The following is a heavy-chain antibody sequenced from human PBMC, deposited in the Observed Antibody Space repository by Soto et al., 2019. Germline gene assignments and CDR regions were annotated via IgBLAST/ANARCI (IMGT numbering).Heavy chain of an antibody. J-gene: IGHJ6*02. V-gene: IGHV3-9*01. Sequence: GGSLRLSCAASGFTFDDYAMHWVRQAPGKGLEWVSGTSWNSGSIGYADSVKGRFTISRDNAKNSLYLQMNSLRAEDTALYYCAKGRVVLRFLEWSPGGMDVWGQGTTVTVSS. CDR3: AKGRVVLRFLEWSPGGMDV. D-gene: IGHD3-3*01. CDR2: TSWNSGSI. CDR1: GFTFDDYA.